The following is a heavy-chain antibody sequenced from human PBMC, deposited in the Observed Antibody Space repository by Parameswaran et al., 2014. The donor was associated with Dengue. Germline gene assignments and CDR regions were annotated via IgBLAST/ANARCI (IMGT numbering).Heavy chain of an antibody. CDR2: ISAYNGNT. D-gene: IGHD6-19*01. V-gene: IGHV1-18*01. J-gene: IGHJ4*02. Sequence: RLVRQAPGQGLEWMGWISAYNGNTNYAQKLQGRVTMTTDTSTSTAYMELRSLRSDDTAVYYCARDDRAVANDYWGQGTLVTVSS. CDR3: ARDDRAVANDY.